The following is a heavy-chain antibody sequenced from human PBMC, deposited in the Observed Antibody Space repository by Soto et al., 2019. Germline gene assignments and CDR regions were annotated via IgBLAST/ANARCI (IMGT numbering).Heavy chain of an antibody. D-gene: IGHD3-16*01. Sequence: GGSLRLSCAASGFIFSGYAMHWVRQAPGKGLEWVSDISGSGNAADYADSVKGQFTISRDNAKDTLLLDMNSLRVEDTATYYCAREDGGGPFDYWGQGIQVTVSS. CDR3: AREDGGGPFDY. CDR2: ISGSGNAA. CDR1: GFIFSGYA. V-gene: IGHV3-23*01. J-gene: IGHJ4*02.